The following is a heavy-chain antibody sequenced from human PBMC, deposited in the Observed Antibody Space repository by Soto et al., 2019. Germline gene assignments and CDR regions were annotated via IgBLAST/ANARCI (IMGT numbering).Heavy chain of an antibody. Sequence: EVQLVESGGGLVQPGRSLRLSCAASGFKFDDYAMDWVRQAPGKGLEWVSGISWNGGSIGYADSVRGRFSTSRDNAKSSLYLQMNSLRAEDTALYYCAKDIWDFWSVRAFDSWGQGTLVTVSS. V-gene: IGHV3-9*01. D-gene: IGHD3-3*01. CDR3: AKDIWDFWSVRAFDS. J-gene: IGHJ4*02. CDR1: GFKFDDYA. CDR2: ISWNGGSI.